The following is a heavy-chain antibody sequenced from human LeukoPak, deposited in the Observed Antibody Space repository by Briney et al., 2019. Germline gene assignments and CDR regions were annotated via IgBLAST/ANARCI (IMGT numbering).Heavy chain of an antibody. J-gene: IGHJ4*02. CDR2: INSYNGNT. D-gene: IGHD6-19*01. CDR3: ARDTWRYSSGSYWEFDY. CDR1: GYSFTTYG. Sequence: ASVKVSCKTSGYSFTTYGITWVRQAPGQGLEWMGWINSYNGNTIYAQKFQGRITMTTDTSTSTAYMEVRSLRSDDTAMYYCARDTWRYSSGSYWEFDYWGQGTLVAVSS. V-gene: IGHV1-18*01.